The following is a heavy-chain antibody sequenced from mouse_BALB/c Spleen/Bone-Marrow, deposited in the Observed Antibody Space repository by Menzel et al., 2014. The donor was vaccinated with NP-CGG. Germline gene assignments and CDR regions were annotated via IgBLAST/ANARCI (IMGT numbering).Heavy chain of an antibody. CDR2: INNGGTYT. CDR1: GFTFSSYG. J-gene: IGHJ3*01. D-gene: IGHD4-1*02. V-gene: IGHV5-6*02. Sequence: DVKLVESGGDLVEPGGSLKLSCAASGFTFSSYGMSWVRQTPDKRLEWVATINNGGTYTYYPDSVKGRFTISRDNAKNTLYLQMSSLKSEDTAMYYCALNWDSAYWGQGTLVTVSA. CDR3: ALNWDSAY.